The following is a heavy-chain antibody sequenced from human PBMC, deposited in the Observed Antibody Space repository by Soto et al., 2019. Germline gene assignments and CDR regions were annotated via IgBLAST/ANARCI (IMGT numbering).Heavy chain of an antibody. J-gene: IGHJ3*02. CDR2: IVVGGGNT. CDR1: GFTFTGSA. D-gene: IGHD4-17*01. V-gene: IGHV1-58*02. Sequence: SVKVSCKASGFTFTGSAMQWVRQARGQRLEWIGWIVVGGGNTNYAQKFQERVTITRDMSTSTAYMELSSLRSEDTAVYYCAASFTVTTDAFDIWGQGTMVTVSS. CDR3: AASFTVTTDAFDI.